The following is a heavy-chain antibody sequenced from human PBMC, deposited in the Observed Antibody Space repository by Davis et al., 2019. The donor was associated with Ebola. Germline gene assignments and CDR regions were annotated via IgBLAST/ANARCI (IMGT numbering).Heavy chain of an antibody. D-gene: IGHD2-15*01. Sequence: ASVKVSCKASGYTFTSYGISWVRQAPGQGLEWMGWISAYNGNTNYAQKLQGRVTMTTDTSTSTAYMELRSLRSDDTAVYYCARRGWVSGYCSGGSCYNYYYGMDVWGQGTTVTVSS. CDR1: GYTFTSYG. J-gene: IGHJ6*02. CDR2: ISAYNGNT. V-gene: IGHV1-18*01. CDR3: ARRGWVSGYCSGGSCYNYYYGMDV.